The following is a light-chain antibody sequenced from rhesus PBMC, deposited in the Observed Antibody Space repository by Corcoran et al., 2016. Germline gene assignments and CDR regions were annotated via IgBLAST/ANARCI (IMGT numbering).Light chain of an antibody. V-gene: IGKV1-33*02. CDR1: QGISGW. J-gene: IGKJ1*01. CDR2: AAS. CDR3: QQHNSFPWT. Sequence: DIQMTQSPSSLSASVGDRVTITCQASQGISGWLAWYQQKPGKVPRLLIYAASSLKSGVPSRFSGSGSGTDFILTISSLQPEDFATYYCQQHNSFPWTFGQGTKVEIK.